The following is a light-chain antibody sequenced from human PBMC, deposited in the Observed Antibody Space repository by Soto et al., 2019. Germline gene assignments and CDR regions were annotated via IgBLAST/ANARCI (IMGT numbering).Light chain of an antibody. CDR2: KAS. CDR3: QQYNTYPLT. V-gene: IGKV1-5*03. CDR1: QNISTW. J-gene: IGKJ4*01. Sequence: DIQMTQSPSTLSASVGDRVNITCRASQNISTWLAWYQQKPGKAPKLLIYKASSLEGGVPSRFGGSGSGTLFNITISSLHPDDFATYYCQQYNTYPLTFGGGTTVDIK.